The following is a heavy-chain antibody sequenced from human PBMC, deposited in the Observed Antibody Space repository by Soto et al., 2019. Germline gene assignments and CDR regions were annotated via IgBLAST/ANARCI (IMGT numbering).Heavy chain of an antibody. D-gene: IGHD5-12*01. CDR1: GFTFDDYA. Sequence: EVQLVESGGGLVQPGRSLRLSCAASGFTFDDYAMHWVRQAPGKGLEWVSGISWNSGSIGYADSVKGRFTISRDNAKNSLYLQMNSLRAEDTALYYCAKDRGLRRNAFDIWGQGTMVTVSS. CDR2: ISWNSGSI. J-gene: IGHJ3*02. CDR3: AKDRGLRRNAFDI. V-gene: IGHV3-9*01.